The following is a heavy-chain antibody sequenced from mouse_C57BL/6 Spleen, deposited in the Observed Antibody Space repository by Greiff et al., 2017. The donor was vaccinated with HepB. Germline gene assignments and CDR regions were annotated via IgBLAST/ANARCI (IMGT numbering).Heavy chain of an antibody. D-gene: IGHD2-1*01. V-gene: IGHV14-1*01. CDR2: IDPEDGDT. CDR1: GFNIKDYY. Sequence: VQLQQSGAELVRPGASVKLSCTASGFNIKDYYMHWVKQRPEQGLEWIGRIDPEDGDTEYAPKFQGKATMTADTSPNTAYLQLSSLTSEDTAVYYCTTGTYGNSWYFDVWGTGTTVTVSS. J-gene: IGHJ1*03. CDR3: TTGTYGNSWYFDV.